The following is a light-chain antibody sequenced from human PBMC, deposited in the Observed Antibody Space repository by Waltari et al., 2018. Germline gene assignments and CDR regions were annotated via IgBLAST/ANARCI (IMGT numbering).Light chain of an antibody. J-gene: IGKJ1*01. V-gene: IGKV1-5*03. CDR3: QQYNGYWT. CDR2: KAS. Sequence: DIQMTQSPSTLSASVGDRVPITCRASQSISSWLAWYQQKPGTAPKLLIYKASTLESGVPSRFSGSGSGTEFTLTINSLQPDDFATYYCQQYNGYWTFGQGTKVEIK. CDR1: QSISSW.